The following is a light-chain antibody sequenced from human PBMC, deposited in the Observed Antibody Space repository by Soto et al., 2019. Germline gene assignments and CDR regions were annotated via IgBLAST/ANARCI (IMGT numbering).Light chain of an antibody. V-gene: IGLV2-14*03. CDR2: DVS. CDR3: SSYTSGSTYV. J-gene: IGLJ1*01. Sequence: ALTQPASVSGSPGQSITISCTGTSSDVGGYNYVSWYQQHPGKAPELMIYDVSSRPSGVSSRFSGSRSGNTASLTISGLLAEDEADYYCSSYTSGSTYVFGTGTKVTVL. CDR1: SSDVGGYNY.